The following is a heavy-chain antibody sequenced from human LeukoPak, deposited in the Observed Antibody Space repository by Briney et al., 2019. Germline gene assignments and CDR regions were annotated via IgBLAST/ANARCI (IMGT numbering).Heavy chain of an antibody. D-gene: IGHD3-16*01. V-gene: IGHV3-7*01. CDR1: GLFFSTNW. CDR2: IKPDGRDK. J-gene: IGHJ6*03. Sequence: GGSLRLSCAASGLFFSTNWMSWVRQAPGKGLEWVANIKPDGRDKYYVDSVKGRFTMSRDNGKNSLYLQMNSLRAEDTAVYYCAKQVLRSYYYYMDVWGKGTTVTVSS. CDR3: AKQVLRSYYYYMDV.